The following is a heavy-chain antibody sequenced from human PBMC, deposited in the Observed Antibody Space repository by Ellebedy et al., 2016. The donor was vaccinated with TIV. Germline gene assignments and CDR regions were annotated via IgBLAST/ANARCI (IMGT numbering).Heavy chain of an antibody. D-gene: IGHD2-8*01. CDR2: ISDSSRTI. J-gene: IGHJ4*02. V-gene: IGHV3-48*02. CDR1: GFTFSRFG. CDR3: ARDVGADTYDN. Sequence: GESLKISCAASGFTFSRFGMDWVRQAPGKGLEWISYISDSSRTIHYADSVKGRFTVSRDNAENALYLQMNSLRDEGTAVYYCARDVGADTYDNWGQGTLVTVSS.